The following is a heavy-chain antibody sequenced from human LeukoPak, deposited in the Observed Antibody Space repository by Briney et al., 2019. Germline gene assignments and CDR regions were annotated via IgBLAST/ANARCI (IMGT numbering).Heavy chain of an antibody. CDR1: GDSVSNSRVY. Sequence: PSETLSLTCSVSGDSVSNSRVYWGWIRQTPGEGLEWIGSIYNNGRTYYKSSLESRVTISVDTPKNQFSLKLTSVTAADTAVYYCASRGYSSSWYGEYFQHWGQGTLVTVSS. D-gene: IGHD6-13*01. CDR3: ASRGYSSSWYGEYFQH. V-gene: IGHV4-39*07. J-gene: IGHJ1*01. CDR2: IYNNGRT.